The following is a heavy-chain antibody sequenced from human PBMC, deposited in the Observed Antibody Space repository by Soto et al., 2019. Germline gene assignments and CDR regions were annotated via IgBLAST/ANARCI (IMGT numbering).Heavy chain of an antibody. J-gene: IGHJ4*02. V-gene: IGHV1-18*01. Sequence: QVQLVQSGAEVKKPGASVKVSCKASGYTFTNYGISWVRQAPGQGLEWMGWTSAYNGNTNHAQKLQGRVTMTTDTCTSTAYMEPRSLRSDDTAAQYCARDSPPVDYWGQGTLVTVSS. CDR2: TSAYNGNT. CDR1: GYTFTNYG. CDR3: ARDSPPVDY.